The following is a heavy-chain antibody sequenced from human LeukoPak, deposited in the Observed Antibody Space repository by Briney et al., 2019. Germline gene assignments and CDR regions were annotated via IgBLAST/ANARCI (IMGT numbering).Heavy chain of an antibody. CDR1: GFTFVNYG. Sequence: SGGSLRLSCAASGFTFVNYGFHWVRQAPGKGLEWVAVISYDGSNKYYADSVKGRFTISRDNSKNTLYLRMNSLRAEDTAVYYCAREIYYYDSSGNFDYWGQGTLVTVSS. J-gene: IGHJ4*02. CDR3: AREIYYYDSSGNFDY. V-gene: IGHV3-30*04. CDR2: ISYDGSNK. D-gene: IGHD3-22*01.